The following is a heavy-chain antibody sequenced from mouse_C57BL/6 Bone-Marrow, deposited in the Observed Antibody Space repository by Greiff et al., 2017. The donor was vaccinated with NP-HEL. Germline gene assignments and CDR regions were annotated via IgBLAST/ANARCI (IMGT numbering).Heavy chain of an antibody. V-gene: IGHV5-16*01. Sequence: DVKLVESEGGLVQPGSSMKLSCTASGFTFSDYYMAWVRQVPEKGLEWVANINYDGSSTYYLDSLKSRFIISRDNAKNILYLQMSSLKSEDTATYYCARLYYGSKDWYFDVWGTGTTVTVSS. J-gene: IGHJ1*03. CDR1: GFTFSDYY. CDR2: INYDGSST. D-gene: IGHD1-1*01. CDR3: ARLYYGSKDWYFDV.